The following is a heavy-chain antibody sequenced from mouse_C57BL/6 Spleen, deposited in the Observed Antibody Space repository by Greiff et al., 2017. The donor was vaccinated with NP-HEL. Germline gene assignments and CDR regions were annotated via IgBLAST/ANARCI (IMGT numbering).Heavy chain of an antibody. CDR2: INPGSGGT. D-gene: IGHD2-3*01. CDR3: ARGNPIYDGYYGGAMDY. J-gene: IGHJ4*01. V-gene: IGHV1-54*01. CDR1: GYAFTNYL. Sequence: QVQLQQSGAELVRPGTSVKVSCKASGYAFTNYLIEWVKQRPGQGLEWIGVINPGSGGTNYNEKFKGKATLTADKSSSTAYMQLSSLTSEDSAVYFCARGNPIYDGYYGGAMDYWGQGTSVTVSS.